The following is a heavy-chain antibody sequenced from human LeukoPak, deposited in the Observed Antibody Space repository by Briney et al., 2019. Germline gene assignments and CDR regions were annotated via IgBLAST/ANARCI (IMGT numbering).Heavy chain of an antibody. D-gene: IGHD3-10*01. J-gene: IGHJ4*02. V-gene: IGHV4-34*01. CDR3: ATSGSGSYYNQIFDY. CDR2: INHSGST. CDR1: GGSSSGYY. Sequence: SETLSLTCAVYGGSSSGYYWSWIRQPPGKGLEWIGEINHSGSTNYNPSLKSRVTISVDTSKNQFSLKLSSVTAADTAVYYCATSGSGSYYNQIFDYWGQGTLVTVSS.